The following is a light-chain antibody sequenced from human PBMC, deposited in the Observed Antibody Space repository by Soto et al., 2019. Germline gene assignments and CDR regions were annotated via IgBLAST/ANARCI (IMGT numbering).Light chain of an antibody. CDR2: DNN. V-gene: IGLV1-51*01. CDR1: SSNIGNNY. CDR3: GTWDSSLSVYV. J-gene: IGLJ1*01. Sequence: QSVLTQPPSVSAAPGQKVTISCSGSSSNIGNNYVSWYQQLPGTAPKLLIYDNNKRPSEIPDRFSGSKSGTSATLDITGLQTGDEADYYCGTWDSSLSVYVFGAGTKVTVL.